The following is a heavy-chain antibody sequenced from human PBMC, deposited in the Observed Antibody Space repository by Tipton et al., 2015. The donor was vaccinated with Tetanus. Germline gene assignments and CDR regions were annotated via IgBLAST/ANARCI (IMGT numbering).Heavy chain of an antibody. J-gene: IGHJ5*02. CDR3: ARGGDNLTFQRPTGRWFGP. CDR1: GGSVSSGAYC. Sequence: TLSLTCTVSGGSVSSGAYCWSWIRQHPGKGLESIGCISSRGSTYYNPSLTSRVSISVDTSKNQFSLKLNSVTAADTAIYYCARGGDNLTFQRPTGRWFGPWGHGTLVPVSS. D-gene: IGHD1-1*01. CDR2: ISSRGST. V-gene: IGHV4-31*03.